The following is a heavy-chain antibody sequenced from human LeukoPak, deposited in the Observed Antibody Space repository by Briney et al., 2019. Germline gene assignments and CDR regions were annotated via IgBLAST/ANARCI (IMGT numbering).Heavy chain of an antibody. CDR1: GFTFTTYC. CDR3: VRVARRTYRDDDAFGF. D-gene: IGHD4-11*01. J-gene: IGHJ3*01. CDR2: INQDGGEK. Sequence: GGSLRLSCAASGFTFTTYCMAWVRQAPGKGLEWVASINQDGGEKLYLDSVKGRFAIPRDNAKRSLHLQMSRLRGEDTALYHCVRVARRTYRDDDAFGFWGQGTMVSVSA. V-gene: IGHV3-7*01.